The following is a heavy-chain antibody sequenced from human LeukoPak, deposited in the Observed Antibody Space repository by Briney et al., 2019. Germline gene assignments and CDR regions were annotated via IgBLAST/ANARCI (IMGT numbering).Heavy chain of an antibody. Sequence: GGSLRLSCAASGFTFSSYPLHWVRQAPGKGLEWVALISSDGSDKYYGESVKGRITISRDISQNTLFLQMNRLRPEDTAVYFCARQGGSVRYHYNYMDLWGRGTTVVVSS. D-gene: IGHD6-25*01. J-gene: IGHJ6*03. CDR3: ARQGGSVRYHYNYMDL. CDR1: GFTFSSYP. V-gene: IGHV3-30*04. CDR2: ISSDGSDK.